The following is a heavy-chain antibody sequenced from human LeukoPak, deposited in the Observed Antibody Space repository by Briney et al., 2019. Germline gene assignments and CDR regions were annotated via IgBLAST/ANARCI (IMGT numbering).Heavy chain of an antibody. Sequence: ASVKVSCKASGYTFTSYGISWVRQAPGQGLEWMGWISAYNGNTNYAQKFQGRVTITADKSTSTAYMELSSLRSEDTAVYYCARAPNQYCSSTSCYSLGYYYYMDVWGKGTTVTVSS. CDR3: ARAPNQYCSSTSCYSLGYYYYMDV. J-gene: IGHJ6*03. D-gene: IGHD2-2*01. V-gene: IGHV1-18*01. CDR2: ISAYNGNT. CDR1: GYTFTSYG.